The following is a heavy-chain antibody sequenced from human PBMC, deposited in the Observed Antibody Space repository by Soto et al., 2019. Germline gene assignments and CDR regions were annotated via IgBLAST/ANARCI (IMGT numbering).Heavy chain of an antibody. V-gene: IGHV1-69*01. CDR1: GGTFSSYA. CDR2: IIPIFGTA. CDR3: ARDGGDGYNMYYYYYGMDV. J-gene: IGHJ6*02. Sequence: QVQLVQSGAEVKKPGSSVEVSCKASGGTFSSYAISWVRQAPGQGLEWMGGIIPIFGTANYAQKFQGRVTITADESTSTAYMELSSLRSEDTAVYYCARDGGDGYNMYYYYYGMDVWGQGTTVTVSS. D-gene: IGHD5-12*01.